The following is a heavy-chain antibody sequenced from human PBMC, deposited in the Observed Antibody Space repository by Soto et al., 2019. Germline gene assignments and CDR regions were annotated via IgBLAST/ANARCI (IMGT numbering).Heavy chain of an antibody. J-gene: IGHJ3*01. Sequence: PGGALRLSCAAPVFMFSSFGIHWVRQAPGKGLEWVAVISYDGTYQYYADSVKGRFTISRDNSGNSVALQMNSLRPEDAAVYYCAKQHSDLVIGAFDVWGPGAVVTVSS. V-gene: IGHV3-30*18. CDR3: AKQHSDLVIGAFDV. CDR2: ISYDGTYQ. CDR1: VFMFSSFG. D-gene: IGHD4-4*01.